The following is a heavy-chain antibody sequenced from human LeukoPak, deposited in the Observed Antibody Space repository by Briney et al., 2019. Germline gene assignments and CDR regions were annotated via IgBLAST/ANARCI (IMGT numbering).Heavy chain of an antibody. CDR1: GVSFSSGSYY. V-gene: IGHV4-61*01. CDR2: SYYSGST. CDR3: ATNSRGSDY. J-gene: IGHJ4*02. D-gene: IGHD1/OR15-1a*01. Sequence: PSETLSLTCTVSGVSFSSGSYYWSWLRQPPGKGLEWIGYSYYSGSTNYDPSLMTRDTISVDTSKQQFSLKLSSVTAADTAEYYCATNSRGSDYWGQGTLVTVSS.